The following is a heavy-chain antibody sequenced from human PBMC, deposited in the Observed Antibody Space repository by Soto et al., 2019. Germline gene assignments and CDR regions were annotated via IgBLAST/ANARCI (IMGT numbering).Heavy chain of an antibody. J-gene: IGHJ4*02. CDR2: INPNSGGT. V-gene: IGHV1-2*04. Sequence: APMKVSCKASGYTFTGYYMHWVRQAPGQGLEWMGWINPNSGGTNYAQKFQGWVTMTRDTSISTAYMELSRLRSDDTAVYYCARGGYSSSWFVYWGQGTLVTVSS. CDR1: GYTFTGYY. CDR3: ARGGYSSSWFVY. D-gene: IGHD6-13*01.